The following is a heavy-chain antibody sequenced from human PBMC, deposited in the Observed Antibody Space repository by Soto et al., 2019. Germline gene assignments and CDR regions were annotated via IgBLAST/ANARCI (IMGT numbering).Heavy chain of an antibody. Sequence: PSETLSLTCAVSGGSISRTNWWSWVRQSPGKGLEWIGEIYPNEKTNYNPSLKSRVTISLDKSKNQFSLELNSVTAADTAVYYCTSPTIEADTAMSRWGQGTLVTVSS. V-gene: IGHV4-4*02. CDR3: TSPTIEADTAMSR. CDR1: GGSISRTNW. CDR2: IYPNEKT. D-gene: IGHD5-18*01. J-gene: IGHJ4*02.